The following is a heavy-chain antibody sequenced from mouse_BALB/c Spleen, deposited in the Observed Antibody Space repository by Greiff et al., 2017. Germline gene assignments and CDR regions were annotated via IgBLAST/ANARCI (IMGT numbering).Heavy chain of an antibody. CDR3: ARDDYDVGYAMDY. V-gene: IGHV1-14*01. Sequence: VQLKESGPELVKPGASVKMSCKASGYTFTSYVMHWVKQKPGQGLEWIGYINPYNDGTKYNEKFKGKATLTSDKSSSTAYMELSSLTSEDSAVYYCARDDYDVGYAMDYWGQGTSVTVSA. CDR1: GYTFTSYV. CDR2: INPYNDGT. D-gene: IGHD2-4*01. J-gene: IGHJ4*01.